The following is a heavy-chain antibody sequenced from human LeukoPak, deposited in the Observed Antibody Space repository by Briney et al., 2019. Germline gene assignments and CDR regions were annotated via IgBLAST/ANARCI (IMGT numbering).Heavy chain of an antibody. J-gene: IGHJ4*02. CDR1: GFTVNNNY. CDR3: ARSSRTEYYDSSVYQLDY. CDR2: IYSGGFK. D-gene: IGHD3-22*01. V-gene: IGHV3-66*01. Sequence: PGGSLRLSYAASGFTVNNNYMRWVSQPPGHGLEWVSYIYSGGFKYYADPGKGRLPISRDNSKNTLYLQMNSLRVEDTAVYYCARSSRTEYYDSSVYQLDYWGQGNLVTVSS.